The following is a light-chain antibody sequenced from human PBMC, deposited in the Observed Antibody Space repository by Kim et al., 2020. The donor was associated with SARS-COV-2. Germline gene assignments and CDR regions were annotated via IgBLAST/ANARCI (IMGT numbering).Light chain of an antibody. J-gene: IGLJ3*02. CDR3: SSYTSSNTLEV. V-gene: IGLV2-14*03. CDR2: DVS. CDR1: SSDLGGYNY. Sequence: QSITISCTGTSSDLGGYNYVSWYQQYPGKAPKHMIYDVSNRPSGVSNRFSGSKSGNTASLTISGLQAEDEADYYCSSYTSSNTLEVFGGGTKLTVL.